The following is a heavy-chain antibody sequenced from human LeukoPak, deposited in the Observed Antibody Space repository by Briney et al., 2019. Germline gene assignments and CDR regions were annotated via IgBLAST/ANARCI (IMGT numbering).Heavy chain of an antibody. CDR1: GLTFSTYW. D-gene: IGHD2-15*01. J-gene: IGHJ4*02. Sequence: GGSLRLSCAASGLTFSTYWMHWVRQDPGKGLVWVSRISSDASITSYADPVKGLFTISRDNAKNTLYLQMNSLRAEDTALYYCATSARTYIGSSLDYWGQGTLVTVSS. CDR2: ISSDASIT. CDR3: ATSARTYIGSSLDY. V-gene: IGHV3-74*01.